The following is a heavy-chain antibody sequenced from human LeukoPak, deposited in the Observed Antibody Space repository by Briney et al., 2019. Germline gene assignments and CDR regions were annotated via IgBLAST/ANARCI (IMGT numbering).Heavy chain of an antibody. CDR2: IIPILGIA. Sequence: ASEMVSCKASGGTFSSYAISWVRQAPGQGLEWMGRIIPILGIANYAQKFQGRVTITADKSTSTAYMELSSLRSEDTAVYYCARDRVTGTPTGADYWGQGTLVTVSS. CDR3: ARDRVTGTPTGADY. J-gene: IGHJ4*02. D-gene: IGHD1-7*01. CDR1: GGTFSSYA. V-gene: IGHV1-69*04.